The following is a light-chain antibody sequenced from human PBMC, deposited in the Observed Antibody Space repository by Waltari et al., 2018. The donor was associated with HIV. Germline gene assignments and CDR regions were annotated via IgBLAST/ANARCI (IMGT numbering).Light chain of an antibody. CDR2: EVS. Sequence: QSALTQPASVSGSPRQSITISCTGTSSDIGGYNYVSWHQHPPGRAPKLIIFEVSNRPSGVSNRFSGSKSGNTASLIISGLLAEDDADYYCSSYTSGTTWVFGGGTKLTVL. CDR3: SSYTSGTTWV. CDR1: SSDIGGYNY. V-gene: IGLV2-14*01. J-gene: IGLJ3*02.